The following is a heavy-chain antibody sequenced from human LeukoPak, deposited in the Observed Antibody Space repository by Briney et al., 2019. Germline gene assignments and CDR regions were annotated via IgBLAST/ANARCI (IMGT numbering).Heavy chain of an antibody. CDR2: IKQDGSEK. Sequence: PGGSLRLSCAASGFTFSSYWMSWVRQAPGKGLEWVANIKQDGSEKYYVDSVKGRFTISRDNAKNSLYLQMNSLRAEDTAVYYCARARLSGSYGEDPTDYFDYWGQGTLVTVSS. CDR3: ARARLSGSYGEDPTDYFDY. J-gene: IGHJ4*02. D-gene: IGHD1-26*01. CDR1: GFTFSSYW. V-gene: IGHV3-7*01.